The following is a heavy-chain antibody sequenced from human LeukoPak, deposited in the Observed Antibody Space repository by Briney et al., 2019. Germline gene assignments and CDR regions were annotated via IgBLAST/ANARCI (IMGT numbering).Heavy chain of an antibody. Sequence: PSETPSLTCTVSGHSIAHGFFWAWIRQPPGGGLEWIGSLYHSGTTYYNTSLKSRISTSVDTSKNQFSLKLRLVTAADTAVYYCARVEVPRDINDWYFDLWGRGTLVTVSS. CDR1: GHSIAHGFF. D-gene: IGHD2-15*01. CDR3: ARVEVPRDINDWYFDL. V-gene: IGHV4-38-2*02. J-gene: IGHJ2*01. CDR2: LYHSGTT.